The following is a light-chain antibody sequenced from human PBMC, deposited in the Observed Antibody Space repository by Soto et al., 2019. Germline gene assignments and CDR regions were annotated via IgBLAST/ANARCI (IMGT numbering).Light chain of an antibody. CDR2: DVS. V-gene: IGLV2-23*02. CDR3: CSYVGSSTWV. J-gene: IGLJ3*02. Sequence: SALTQPASVSGSPGQSITISCTGSSSDVGSYHLVSWYQQHPGKAPKLMIYDVSKRPSGVSNRFSGSKSGNTASLTISGLQAEDEADYYCCSYVGSSTWVFGGGTKLTV. CDR1: SSDVGSYHL.